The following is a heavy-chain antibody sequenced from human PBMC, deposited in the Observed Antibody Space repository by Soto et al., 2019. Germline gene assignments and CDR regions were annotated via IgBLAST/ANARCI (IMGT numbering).Heavy chain of an antibody. J-gene: IGHJ4*02. CDR2: ISYDGSNK. D-gene: IGHD1-1*01. Sequence: QVQLVESGGGVVQPGRSLRLSCAASGFTFSSYGMHWVRQAPGKGLEWVAVISYDGSNKYYADSVKGRFTISRDNSKNTLYLQMNSLRAEDTAVYYCAKEEAAWSGTTCLFDYWGQGTLVTVSS. CDR1: GFTFSSYG. CDR3: AKEEAAWSGTTCLFDY. V-gene: IGHV3-30*18.